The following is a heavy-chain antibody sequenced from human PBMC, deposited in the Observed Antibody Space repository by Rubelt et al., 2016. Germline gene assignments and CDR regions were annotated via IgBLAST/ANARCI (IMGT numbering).Heavy chain of an antibody. CDR3: AMGAGGGNSGGY. D-gene: IGHD4-23*01. V-gene: IGHV4-34*10. CDR1: GGSISSYY. Sequence: QVQLQESGPGLVKPSETLSITCTVSGGSISSYYWSWIRQPPGKGLEWIGEITHTGSTNYNPTLTSRIPISFNTSKNQFFLKSNSWNAADTAVDYCAMGAGGGNSGGYCGQGTRVT. CDR2: ITHTGST. J-gene: IGHJ4*02.